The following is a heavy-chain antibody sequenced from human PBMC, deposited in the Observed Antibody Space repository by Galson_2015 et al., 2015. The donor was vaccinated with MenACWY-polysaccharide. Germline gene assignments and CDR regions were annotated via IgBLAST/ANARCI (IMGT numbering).Heavy chain of an antibody. CDR1: GFTFSSYA. V-gene: IGHV3-23*01. CDR2: VSASGGST. Sequence: SLRLSCAASGFTFSSYAMSWVRQAPGKGLEWVSGVSASGGSTVYTDSAKGRFTMSRDNSKRSLYLQMNSLRAEDTAVDYCAKDTGPGEYAYSWGTVDIWGRGTMVT. J-gene: IGHJ3*02. CDR3: AKDTGPGEYAYSWGTVDI. D-gene: IGHD3-10*01.